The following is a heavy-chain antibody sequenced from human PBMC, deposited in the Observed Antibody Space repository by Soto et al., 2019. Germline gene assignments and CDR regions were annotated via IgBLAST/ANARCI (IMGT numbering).Heavy chain of an antibody. J-gene: IGHJ6*02. Sequence: QVQLQESGPRLVKPSETLSLTCTVSGGSLRSYYCSWFRQPPGKGLEWVGYINYSGGTFYNPSLKTXVXXSVDTSKNQYSLMVNSVTATDPAVYYCARQGFGDLHGLVDVWGQGTTVNVSS. V-gene: IGHV4-59*08. D-gene: IGHD3-10*01. CDR3: ARQGFGDLHGLVDV. CDR1: GGSLRSYY. CDR2: INYSGGT.